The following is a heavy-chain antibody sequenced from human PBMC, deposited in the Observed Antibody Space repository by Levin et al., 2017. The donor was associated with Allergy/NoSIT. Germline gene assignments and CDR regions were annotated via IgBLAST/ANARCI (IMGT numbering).Heavy chain of an antibody. V-gene: IGHV4-59*01. D-gene: IGHD6-13*01. CDR1: GGSISSYY. Sequence: SETLSLTCTVSGGSISSYYWSWIRQPPGKGLEWIGYIYYSGSTNYNPSLKSRVTISVDTSKNQFSLKLSSVTAADTAVYYCAREARRYSSSWLTNWFDPWSQGTLVTVSS. CDR2: IYYSGST. J-gene: IGHJ5*02. CDR3: AREARRYSSSWLTNWFDP.